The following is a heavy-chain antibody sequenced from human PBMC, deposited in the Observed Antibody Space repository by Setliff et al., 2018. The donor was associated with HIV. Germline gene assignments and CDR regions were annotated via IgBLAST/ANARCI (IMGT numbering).Heavy chain of an antibody. J-gene: IGHJ4*02. CDR2: VDPEHGET. D-gene: IGHD2-2*02. CDR3: ATFPPPRIPQGTC. Sequence: ASVKVSCKASGYIFTDYYIHWVRQAPGKGLEWMGRVDPEHGETIYAEKFQGCVIITADLVTDTAYMDLSSLGSEDTAVYYCATFPPPRIPQGTCWGQGARVTVSS. CDR1: GYIFTDYY. V-gene: IGHV1-69-2*01.